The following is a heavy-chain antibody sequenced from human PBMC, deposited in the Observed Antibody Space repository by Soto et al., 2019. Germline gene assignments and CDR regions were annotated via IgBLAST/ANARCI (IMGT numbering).Heavy chain of an antibody. CDR2: IGWDGVNI. CDR3: ARVMAAYNWNDPFNP. CDR1: GFRFDDYA. Sequence: EVHLVASGGGLVQPGRSLRLSCAASGFRFDDYAIHWVRQAPGKGLDWVAAIGWDGVNIAYADSVKGRFTISRDNARNSLYLQMDSLRVEDTAFYFCARVMAAYNWNDPFNPWGQGTLVTVSS. V-gene: IGHV3-9*01. D-gene: IGHD1-20*01. J-gene: IGHJ5*02.